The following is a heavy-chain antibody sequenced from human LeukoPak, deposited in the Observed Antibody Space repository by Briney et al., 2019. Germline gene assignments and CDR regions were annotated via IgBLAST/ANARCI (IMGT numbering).Heavy chain of an antibody. CDR2: ISASGGNT. CDR3: AKGGLIYYDSSGPIM. CDR1: GFTFSSYA. V-gene: IGHV3-23*01. D-gene: IGHD3-22*01. Sequence: GGSLRLSCTASGFTFSSYAMSWVRQAPGQGLEWVSAISASGGNTYYADFVQGRFTITRDTSKNTLYMQMNSLRADDTAVYYCAKGGLIYYDSSGPIMWGQGTLVTVSS. J-gene: IGHJ4*02.